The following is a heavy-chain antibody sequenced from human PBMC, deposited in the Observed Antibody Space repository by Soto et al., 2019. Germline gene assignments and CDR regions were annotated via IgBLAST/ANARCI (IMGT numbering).Heavy chain of an antibody. CDR3: ARRAATSHCYTN. CDR2: IIPILGIA. CDR1: GGTFSSYT. Sequence: ASVKVSCKASGGTFSSYTISWVRQAPGQGLEWMGRIIPILGIANYAQKFQGRVTITADKSTSTAYMELSSLGSEDTAVYYCARRAATSHCYTNWGQGTLVTVSS. D-gene: IGHD2-2*02. J-gene: IGHJ4*02. V-gene: IGHV1-69*02.